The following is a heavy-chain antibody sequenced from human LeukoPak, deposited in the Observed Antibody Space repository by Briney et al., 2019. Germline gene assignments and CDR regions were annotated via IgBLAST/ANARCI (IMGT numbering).Heavy chain of an antibody. CDR2: IIPILGMA. CDR3: ARVTHYYYYGMDV. V-gene: IGHV1-69*04. CDR1: GGTFSIYA. Sequence: ASVKVSFKASGGTFSIYAISWVRQAPGQGLEWMGRIIPILGMANYAQKFQGRVTITADKSTSTAYMELSSLRSEDTAVYYCARVTHYYYYGMDVWGQGTTVTVSS. J-gene: IGHJ6*02.